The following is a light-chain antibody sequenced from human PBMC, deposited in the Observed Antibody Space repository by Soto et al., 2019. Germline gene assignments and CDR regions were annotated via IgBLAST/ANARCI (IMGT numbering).Light chain of an antibody. V-gene: IGLV1-44*01. Sequence: QSVLTQPHSASGTPRQRVTISCSGSSSNIGTSSVHWFQQLPGTAPKLLISTTNQRPSGVPARFSGSKSGTSASLAIIGLQSEDEADYYCAAWDDSLNGHVFGTGTKVTVL. J-gene: IGLJ1*01. CDR1: SSNIGTSS. CDR2: TTN. CDR3: AAWDDSLNGHV.